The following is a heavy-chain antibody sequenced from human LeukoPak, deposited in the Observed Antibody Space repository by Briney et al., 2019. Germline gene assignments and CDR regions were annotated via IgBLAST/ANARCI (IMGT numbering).Heavy chain of an antibody. CDR3: VSSTGQQLIPYDY. Sequence: GGSLRLSCAASGINVSANYMTWIRQAPGKGLEWVSLIYGAGAAYYAEYVRGRFIISRDNSKNTLFLQMNSLRAEDTAVYYCVSSTGQQLIPYDYWGQGTRVAVSS. CDR2: IYGAGAA. CDR1: GINVSANY. D-gene: IGHD6-13*01. J-gene: IGHJ4*02. V-gene: IGHV3-66*02.